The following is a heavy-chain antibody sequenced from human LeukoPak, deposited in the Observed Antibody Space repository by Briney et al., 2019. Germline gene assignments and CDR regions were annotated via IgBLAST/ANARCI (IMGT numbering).Heavy chain of an antibody. V-gene: IGHV7-4-1*02. CDR3: ARSYYFDSSAYYLFDY. D-gene: IGHD3-22*01. CDR2: INTNTGNP. CDR1: GYTFTSYA. Sequence: ASVKVSCKASGYTFTSYAMNWVRQAPGQGLEWMGWINTNTGNPTYAQGFTGRFVFSLDTSVSTACLQISSLKAEDTAVYYCARSYYFDSSAYYLFDYWGQGTLVTVSS. J-gene: IGHJ4*02.